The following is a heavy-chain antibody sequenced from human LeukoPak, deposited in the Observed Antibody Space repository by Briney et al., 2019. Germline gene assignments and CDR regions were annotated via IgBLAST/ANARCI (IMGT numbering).Heavy chain of an antibody. J-gene: IGHJ6*03. Sequence: GGSLRLSCAASGFTFSSYAMSWVRQAPGKGLEWVSAISGSGGSTYYADSVKGRFTISRDNSKNTLYLQMNSLRAEDTAVYYCAKDYYGSGSYYVYYYYYMDVWGKGTTVTISS. CDR2: ISGSGGST. CDR3: AKDYYGSGSYYVYYYYYMDV. CDR1: GFTFSSYA. V-gene: IGHV3-23*01. D-gene: IGHD3-10*01.